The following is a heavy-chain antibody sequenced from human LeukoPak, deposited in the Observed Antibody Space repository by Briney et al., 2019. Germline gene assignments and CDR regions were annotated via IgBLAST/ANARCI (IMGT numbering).Heavy chain of an antibody. Sequence: QSGGSLRLSCAVSGFTVSSNYMSWVRQAPGKGLDWVSVIYSGGNTYYADSVKGRFTISRDNSKNTLYLQMNSLRAEDTAVYYCARDRVGATTNFDYWGQGTLVTVSS. D-gene: IGHD1-26*01. CDR3: ARDRVGATTNFDY. CDR2: IYSGGNT. V-gene: IGHV3-53*01. J-gene: IGHJ4*02. CDR1: GFTVSSNY.